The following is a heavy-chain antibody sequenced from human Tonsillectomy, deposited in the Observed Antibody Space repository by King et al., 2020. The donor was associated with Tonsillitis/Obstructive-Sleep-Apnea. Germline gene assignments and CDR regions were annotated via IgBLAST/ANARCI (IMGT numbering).Heavy chain of an antibody. CDR3: ARRYCRSTSCYSGEYYFYYYMDV. J-gene: IGHJ6*03. CDR2: INHSGST. V-gene: IGHV4-34*01. CDR1: GGSFSGYY. D-gene: IGHD2-2*01. Sequence: VQLQQWGAGLLKPSETLSLTCAVYGGSFSGYYWSWIRQPPGKGLEWIGEINHSGSTNYNPSLKSRVTISVDTSKNQISLKLSSVTAADTAVYYCARRYCRSTSCYSGEYYFYYYMDVWGKGTPVTVSS.